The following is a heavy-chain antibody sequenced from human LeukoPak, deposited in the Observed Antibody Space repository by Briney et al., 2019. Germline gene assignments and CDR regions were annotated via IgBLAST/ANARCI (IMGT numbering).Heavy chain of an antibody. V-gene: IGHV1-69*06. CDR2: IIPIFGTA. Sequence: ASVKVSCKASGYTFTSYGISWVRQAPGQGLEWMGGIIPIFGTANYAQKFQGRVTITADKSTSTAYMELSSLRSEDTAVYYCARVNVDTAMAPNWYFDLWGRGTLVTVSS. J-gene: IGHJ2*01. CDR3: ARVNVDTAMAPNWYFDL. D-gene: IGHD5-18*01. CDR1: GYTFTSYG.